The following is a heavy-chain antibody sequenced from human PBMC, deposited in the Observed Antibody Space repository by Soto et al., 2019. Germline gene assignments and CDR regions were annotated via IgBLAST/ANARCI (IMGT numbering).Heavy chain of an antibody. CDR3: ARVEGSSYYFRHDC. V-gene: IGHV4-31*03. D-gene: IGHD1-26*01. CDR2: IYYSGSS. Sequence: QVQLQESGPGLVKPLQTLSLTCTVSGGSISSGSYHWSWIRQHPGKGLEWIGNIYYSGSSYYNPSLKSRATISIDTSKDQFSLRLGSVTAADTAVYYCARVEGSSYYFRHDCWGRGTLVTVSS. J-gene: IGHJ4*02. CDR1: GGSISSGSYH.